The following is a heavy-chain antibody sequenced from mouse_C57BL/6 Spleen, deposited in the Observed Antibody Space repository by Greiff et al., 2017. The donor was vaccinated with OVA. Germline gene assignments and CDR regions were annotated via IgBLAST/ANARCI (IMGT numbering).Heavy chain of an antibody. CDR2: IFPGSGST. J-gene: IGHJ2*01. D-gene: IGHD3-2*02. Sequence: VQLQQSGPELVKPGASVKISCKASGYTFTDYYINWVKQRPGQGLEWIGWIFPGSGSTYYNEKFKGKATLTVDKSSSTAYMLLSSLTSEDSAVYFCARSGAAQATWGNYFDYWGQGTTLTVSS. CDR1: GYTFTDYY. CDR3: ARSGAAQATWGNYFDY. V-gene: IGHV1-75*01.